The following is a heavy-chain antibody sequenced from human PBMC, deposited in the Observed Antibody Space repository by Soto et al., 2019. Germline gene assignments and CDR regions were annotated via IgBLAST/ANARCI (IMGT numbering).Heavy chain of an antibody. V-gene: IGHV3-21*06. J-gene: IGHJ4*02. CDR2: ISSTTNYI. CDR1: GFTFSRYS. Sequence: PWGSLGLSCAASGFTFSRYSINFGRHSPGKGLEWVSSISSTTNYIYYGDSMKGRFTISRDNAKNSLYLEMNSLRAEDTAVYYCARESEDLTSNFDYWGRGTLVTVSS. CDR3: ARESEDLTSNFDY.